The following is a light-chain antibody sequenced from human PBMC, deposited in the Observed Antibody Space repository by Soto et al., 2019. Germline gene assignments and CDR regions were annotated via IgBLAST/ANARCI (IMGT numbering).Light chain of an antibody. J-gene: IGKJ2*01. CDR2: STS. V-gene: IGKV1-39*01. CDR1: QAINKN. Sequence: DLQMTQSPPSLSASVGDRVTISCRASQAINKNLNWYQLKEGQAPKLLIYSTSEFQPGVPSRFSGSISETEFSLTITGLQPDDSATYFCQQSFKTPYTFGQGT. CDR3: QQSFKTPYT.